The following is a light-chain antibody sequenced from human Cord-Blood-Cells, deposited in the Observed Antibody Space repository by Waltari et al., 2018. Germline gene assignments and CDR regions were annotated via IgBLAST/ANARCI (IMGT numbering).Light chain of an antibody. J-gene: IGKJ2*03. CDR1: QGISSY. Sequence: DIQLTQSPSFLSAPVGDRVTITCRASQGISSYLAWYQHKPGKAPKLLIYAASTLQSGVPSRFSGSGSGTEFTLTISSLQPEDFATYYCQQLNSYPYSFGQGTKLEIK. CDR2: AAS. CDR3: QQLNSYPYS. V-gene: IGKV1-9*01.